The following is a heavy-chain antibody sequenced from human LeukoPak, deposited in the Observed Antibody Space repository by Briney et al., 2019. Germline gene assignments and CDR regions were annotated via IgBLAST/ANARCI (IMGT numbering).Heavy chain of an antibody. CDR1: GGSISSYY. D-gene: IGHD5-24*01. V-gene: IGHV4-59*01. CDR3: ARAGRDGYQLDY. J-gene: IGHJ4*02. CDR2: IYYSGST. Sequence: SETLSLTCTVSGGSISSYYWSWIRQPPGKGLEWIGYIYYSGSTNYNPSLKSRVTISVDTSKNQFSLKLSSVTAADPAVYYCARAGRDGYQLDYWGQGTLVTVSS.